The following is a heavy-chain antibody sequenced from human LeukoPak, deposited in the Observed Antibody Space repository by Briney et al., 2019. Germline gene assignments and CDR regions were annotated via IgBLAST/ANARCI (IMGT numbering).Heavy chain of an antibody. CDR2: IKDDGSDK. V-gene: IGHV3-7*01. Sequence: GGSLRLSCAASGFTFSSAWMTWVRQAPGKGLEWVATIKDDGSDKYYVDSVKGRFTISRDNAEKSLWLQMNSLRVEDTAMYYCADLGSRDWGQGTLVTVSS. J-gene: IGHJ4*02. CDR1: GFTFSSAW. D-gene: IGHD3-16*01. CDR3: ADLGSRD.